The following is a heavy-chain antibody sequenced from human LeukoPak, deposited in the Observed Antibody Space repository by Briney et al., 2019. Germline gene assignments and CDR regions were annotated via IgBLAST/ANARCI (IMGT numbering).Heavy chain of an antibody. Sequence: GGSLRLSCAASGFTFSSYSFNWVRQVPGKGLEWVSSITTTFYTYYTDSVKGRFTISRDNAKNSLYLQMISLRAEDTAVYYCAREAVDTSYDYWGQGTLVTVSP. CDR2: ITTTFYT. J-gene: IGHJ4*02. CDR1: GFTFSSYS. CDR3: AREAVDTSYDY. V-gene: IGHV3-21*01. D-gene: IGHD3-22*01.